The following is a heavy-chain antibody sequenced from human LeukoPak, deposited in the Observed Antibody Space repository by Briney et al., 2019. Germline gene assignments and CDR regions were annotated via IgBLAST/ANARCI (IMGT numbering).Heavy chain of an antibody. CDR3: AKAGRGSGNYYYYYYMDV. D-gene: IGHD3-10*01. CDR1: GFTFSSYA. Sequence: RGSLRLSCAASGFTFSSYAMSWVRQAPGKGLEWVSAISGSGGSTYYADSVKGRFTISRDNSKNTLYLQMNSLRAEDTAVYYCAKAGRGSGNYYYYYYMDVWGKGTTVTVSS. CDR2: ISGSGGST. V-gene: IGHV3-23*01. J-gene: IGHJ6*03.